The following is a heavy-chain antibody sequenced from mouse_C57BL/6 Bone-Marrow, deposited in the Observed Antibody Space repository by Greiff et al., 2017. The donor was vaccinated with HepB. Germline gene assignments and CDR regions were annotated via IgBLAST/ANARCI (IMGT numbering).Heavy chain of an antibody. V-gene: IGHV1-15*01. CDR3: TRPDVVYYAMDY. CDR1: GYTFTDYE. D-gene: IGHD1-1*02. J-gene: IGHJ4*01. Sequence: VKLVESGAELVRPGASVTLSCKASGYTFTDYEMHWVKQTPVHGLEWIGAIDPETGGTAYNQKFKGKAILTADKSSSTAYMELRSLTSEDSAVYYCTRPDVVYYAMDYWGQGTSVTVSS. CDR2: IDPETGGT.